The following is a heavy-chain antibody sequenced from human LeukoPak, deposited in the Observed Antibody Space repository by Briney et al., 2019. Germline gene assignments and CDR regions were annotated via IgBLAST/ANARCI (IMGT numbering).Heavy chain of an antibody. CDR1: GGSFSGYY. CDR2: INHSGST. D-gene: IGHD3-10*01. CDR3: ARQVRRELWFGHKRYYYYYMDV. V-gene: IGHV4-34*01. Sequence: SETQSLTCAVYGGSFSGYYWSWIRQPPGKGLEWIGEINHSGSTNYNPSLKSRVTISVDTSKNQFSLKLSSVTAADTAVYYCARQVRRELWFGHKRYYYYYMDVWGKGTTVTISS. J-gene: IGHJ6*03.